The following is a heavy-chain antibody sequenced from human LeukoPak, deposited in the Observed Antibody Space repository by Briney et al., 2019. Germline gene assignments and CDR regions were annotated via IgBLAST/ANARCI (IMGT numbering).Heavy chain of an antibody. CDR1: GFTFSSYE. J-gene: IGHJ4*02. CDR3: ARRELLRGNFDY. Sequence: PGGSLRLSCAASGFTFSSYEMNWVRQAPGKGLEWVSYISSSGSTIYYADSVKGRFTISRDNAKNSLYLQMNSLRAEDTAVYYCARRELLRGNFDYWGQGTLVTVSS. V-gene: IGHV3-48*03. D-gene: IGHD1-26*01. CDR2: ISSSGSTI.